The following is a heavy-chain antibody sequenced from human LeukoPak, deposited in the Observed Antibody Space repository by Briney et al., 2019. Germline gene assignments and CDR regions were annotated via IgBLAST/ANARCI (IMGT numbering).Heavy chain of an antibody. CDR3: ARDFHDSSGWGEDY. V-gene: IGHV4-4*07. Sequence: SETLSLTCTVSGGSISNYYWNWIRQPAGKGLEWIGRIHTSGSTNYNPSLKSRVTMSLDTSKKQFSLKLKSVTAADTAVYYCARDFHDSSGWGEDYWGQGTLVTVSS. CDR1: GGSISNYY. J-gene: IGHJ4*02. CDR2: IHTSGST. D-gene: IGHD6-19*01.